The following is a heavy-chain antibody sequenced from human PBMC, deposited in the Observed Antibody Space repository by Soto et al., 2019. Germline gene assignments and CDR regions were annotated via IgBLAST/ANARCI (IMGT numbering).Heavy chain of an antibody. CDR3: ARESHDILTGPPWVWYFDL. CDR1: GGSFSGYY. Sequence: QVQLQQWGAGPLRPLETLSLTCGVSGGSFSGYYWAWIRQSPGKGLEWIGEINDRGSINYNPSLKSRVSISVDTSTNHYSLNLRSVTAADTAVYYCARESHDILTGPPWVWYFDLWGRGTLVPVSS. D-gene: IGHD3-9*01. V-gene: IGHV4-34*01. J-gene: IGHJ2*01. CDR2: INDRGSI.